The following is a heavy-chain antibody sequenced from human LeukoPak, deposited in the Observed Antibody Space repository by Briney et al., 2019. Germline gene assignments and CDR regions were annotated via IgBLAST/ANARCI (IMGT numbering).Heavy chain of an antibody. J-gene: IGHJ1*01. V-gene: IGHV3-33*06. CDR2: IWYDGTNK. CDR3: AKDSGGCSGGSCYPRNLQH. CDR1: GFTFSSCG. D-gene: IGHD2-15*01. Sequence: AGGSLKLSCAASGFTFSSCGMHWVRQAPGKGLEWVAVIWYDGTNKYYADPVKGRFTISRDNSKNTLYLQMHSLRAEDTAVYYCAKDSGGCSGGSCYPRNLQHWGQGTLVTVSS.